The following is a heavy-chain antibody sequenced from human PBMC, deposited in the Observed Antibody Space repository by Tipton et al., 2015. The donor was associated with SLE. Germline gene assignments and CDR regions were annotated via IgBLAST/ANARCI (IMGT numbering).Heavy chain of an antibody. J-gene: IGHJ3*02. CDR2: IYYSGST. D-gene: IGHD2-21*02. CDR1: GGSISSYY. Sequence: TLSLTCTVSGGSISSYYWSWIRQPPGKGLEWIGYIYYSGSTNYNPSLKSRVTISVDTSKNQFSLKLSSVTAADTAVYYCARGAEAHCGGDCYFDAFDIWGQGTLVTVSS. V-gene: IGHV4-59*12. CDR3: ARGAEAHCGGDCYFDAFDI.